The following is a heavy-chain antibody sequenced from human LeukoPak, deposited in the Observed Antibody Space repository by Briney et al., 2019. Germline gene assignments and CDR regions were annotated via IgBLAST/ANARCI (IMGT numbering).Heavy chain of an antibody. J-gene: IGHJ4*02. Sequence: PSETLSLTCTVSGGSISSYYWSWIRQPPGKGLEWIGYIYYSGSTNYNPSLKSRVTISVDTSKNQFSLKLSSVTAADTAVYYCARAVGYGGNFPDYWGQGTLVTVSS. CDR3: ARAVGYGGNFPDY. CDR1: GGSISSYY. D-gene: IGHD4-23*01. V-gene: IGHV4-59*01. CDR2: IYYSGST.